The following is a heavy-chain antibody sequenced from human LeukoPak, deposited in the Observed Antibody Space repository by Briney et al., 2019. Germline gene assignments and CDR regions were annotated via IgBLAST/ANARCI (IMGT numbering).Heavy chain of an antibody. Sequence: GGSLRLSCAASGFTFSSYGMHWVRQAPGKGLEWVAIIWSDGTNKYYADSVKGRFTISGDTSKNILYLQMNGLRAEDTAVYYCAKSLVSVDSGSYYHYYYMDVWGKGTTVTVSS. J-gene: IGHJ6*03. CDR3: AKSLVSVDSGSYYHYYYMDV. V-gene: IGHV3-33*06. D-gene: IGHD1-26*01. CDR1: GFTFSSYG. CDR2: IWSDGTNK.